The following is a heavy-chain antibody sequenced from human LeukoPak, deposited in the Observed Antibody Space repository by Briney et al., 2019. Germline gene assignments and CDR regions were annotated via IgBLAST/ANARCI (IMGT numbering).Heavy chain of an antibody. J-gene: IGHJ3*02. CDR1: GFTFSSYA. CDR3: ASLYGDYVGAFDI. D-gene: IGHD4-17*01. Sequence: PGGSLRLSCAASGFTFSSYAMHWVRQAPGKGLEWVAVISYDGSNKYYADSVKGRFTISRDNSKNTLYLQMNSLRAEDTAVYYCASLYGDYVGAFDIWGQGTMVTVSS. V-gene: IGHV3-30-3*01. CDR2: ISYDGSNK.